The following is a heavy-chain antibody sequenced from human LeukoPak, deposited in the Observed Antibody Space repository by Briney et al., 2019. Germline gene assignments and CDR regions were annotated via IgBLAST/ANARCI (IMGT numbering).Heavy chain of an antibody. CDR3: ARNPILPYQLPTHYYYYYMDV. J-gene: IGHJ6*03. Sequence: GGSLRLSCAASGFTFSNNWMTWVRQAPGKGLEWVASVKKDASEKYYVDSVKGRFTISRDNAKNSLYLQMNSLRVEDTAVYYCARNPILPYQLPTHYYYYYMDVWGKGTTVTVSS. CDR2: VKKDASEK. CDR1: GFTFSNNW. V-gene: IGHV3-7*01. D-gene: IGHD2-2*01.